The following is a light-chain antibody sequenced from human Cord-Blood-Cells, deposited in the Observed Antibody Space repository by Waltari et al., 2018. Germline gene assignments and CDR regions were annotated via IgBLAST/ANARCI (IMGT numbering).Light chain of an antibody. Sequence: ELVMTQSPATLSVSPGERATLSCRASQSVSSTLAWYQQTPGQAPRLLIYGASTRATGIPARFSGSGSGTEFTLTISSLQSEDFAVYYCQQYNNWPPRSTFGQGTKLEIK. CDR3: QQYNNWPPRST. CDR2: GAS. J-gene: IGKJ2*01. V-gene: IGKV3-15*01. CDR1: QSVSST.